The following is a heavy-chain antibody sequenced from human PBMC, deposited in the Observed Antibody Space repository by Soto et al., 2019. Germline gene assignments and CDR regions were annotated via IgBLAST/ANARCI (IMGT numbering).Heavy chain of an antibody. D-gene: IGHD3-3*01. CDR3: ARHVLRFLEWSEKGFDP. J-gene: IGHJ5*02. Sequence: SETLSLTCTVSGGSISSSSYYWGWIRQPPGKGLEWIGSIYYSGSTYYNPSLKSRVTISVDTSKNQFSLKLSSVTAADTAVYYCARHVLRFLEWSEKGFDPLGQGTLVNGSS. V-gene: IGHV4-39*01. CDR1: GGSISSSSYY. CDR2: IYYSGST.